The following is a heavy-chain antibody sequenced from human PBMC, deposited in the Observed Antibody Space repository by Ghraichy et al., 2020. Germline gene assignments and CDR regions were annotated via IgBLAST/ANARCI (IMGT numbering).Heavy chain of an antibody. V-gene: IGHV4-34*01. CDR3: ATPGYCSGGSCYSRYFDL. J-gene: IGHJ2*01. D-gene: IGHD2-15*01. CDR2: INHSGST. CDR1: GGSFSGYY. Sequence: SQTLSLTCAVYGGSFSGYYWSWIRQPPGKGLEWIGEINHSGSTNYNPSLKSRVTISVDTSKNQFSLKLSSVTAADTAVYYCATPGYCSGGSCYSRYFDLWGRGTLVTVTS.